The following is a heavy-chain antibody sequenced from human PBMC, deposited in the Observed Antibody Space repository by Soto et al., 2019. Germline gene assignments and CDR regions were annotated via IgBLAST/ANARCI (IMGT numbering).Heavy chain of an antibody. CDR3: ARASTTVTTLDY. CDR1: GGSISSGGYS. Sequence: QLQLQESGSGLVKPSQTLSLTCAVSGGSISSGGYSWSWIRQPPGKGLEWIGYIYHSGSTYYNTYLKSRVTISGDRSKNQFSLKLSSVPAADTAVYYGARASTTVTTLDYWGQGTLVTVSS. CDR2: IYHSGST. V-gene: IGHV4-30-2*01. D-gene: IGHD4-17*01. J-gene: IGHJ4*02.